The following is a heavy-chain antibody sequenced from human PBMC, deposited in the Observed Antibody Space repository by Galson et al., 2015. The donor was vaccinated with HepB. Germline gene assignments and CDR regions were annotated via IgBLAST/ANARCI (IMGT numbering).Heavy chain of an antibody. CDR1: GFTFSSYW. CDR3: ARVRKTYYDILTELYYFDY. D-gene: IGHD3-9*01. J-gene: IGHJ4*02. CDR2: IKQDGSEK. V-gene: IGHV3-7*01. Sequence: SLRLSCAASGFTFSSYWMSWVRQAPGKGLEWVANIKQDGSEKYYVDSVKGRFTISRDNAKNSLYLQMNSLRAEDTAVYYCARVRKTYYDILTELYYFDYWGQGTLVTVSS.